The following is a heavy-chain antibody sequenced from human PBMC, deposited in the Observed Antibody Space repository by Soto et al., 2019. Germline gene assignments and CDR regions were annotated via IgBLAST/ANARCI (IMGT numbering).Heavy chain of an antibody. J-gene: IGHJ6*02. Sequence: SQTLSLTCAISGDSVSSNSAAWNWIRQSPSRGLEWLGRTYYRSKWYNDYAVSVKSRITINPDTSKNQFSLQLNSVTPEDTAVYHWARDPGLAAALRGHYYYYCDMDVCGQXNTVTVSS. V-gene: IGHV6-1*01. CDR1: GDSVSSNSAA. CDR3: ARDPGLAAALRGHYYYYCDMDV. D-gene: IGHD6-13*01. CDR2: TYYRSKWYN.